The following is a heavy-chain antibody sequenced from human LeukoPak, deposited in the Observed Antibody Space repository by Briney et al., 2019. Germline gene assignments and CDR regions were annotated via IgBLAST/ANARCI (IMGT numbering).Heavy chain of an antibody. J-gene: IGHJ3*02. CDR3: ARDPLNGALDI. CDR2: INPDGSRI. Sequence: GGSLRLSCIASGFTFRDSWVSWVRHLPGKGLEWLADINPDGSRILYVDSVKGRFTISRNNAMNSVFLQTDGLRAEDTAVYYCARDPLNGALDIWGRGTLVTVSS. V-gene: IGHV3-7*01. CDR1: GFTFRDSW.